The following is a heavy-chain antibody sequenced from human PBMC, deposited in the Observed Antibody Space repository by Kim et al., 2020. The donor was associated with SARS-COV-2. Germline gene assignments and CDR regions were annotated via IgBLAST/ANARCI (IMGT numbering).Heavy chain of an antibody. CDR1: GFTFSSYW. V-gene: IGHV3-7*03. CDR3: ARRGGSIAAAGMAN. J-gene: IGHJ4*02. D-gene: IGHD6-13*01. CDR2: IKQDGSEK. Sequence: GGSLRLSCAASGFTFSSYWMSWVRQAPGKGLEWVANIKQDGSEKYYVDSVKGRFTISRDNAKNSLYLQMNSLRAEDTAVYYCARRGGSIAAAGMANWGQGTLVTVSS.